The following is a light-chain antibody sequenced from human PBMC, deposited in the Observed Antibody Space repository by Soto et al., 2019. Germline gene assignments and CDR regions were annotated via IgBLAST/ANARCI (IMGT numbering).Light chain of an antibody. V-gene: IGKV4-1*01. Sequence: DIQMTQSQSSLSASVVDSVTITCRASRVISSWLAWYQQKPGQPPKLLIYWASTRESGVPDRFSGSGSGTDFTLTISSLQAEDVAVYYCQQYYSTPLTCGGGTKGDIK. CDR3: QQYYSTPLT. CDR2: WAS. CDR1: RVISSW. J-gene: IGKJ4*01.